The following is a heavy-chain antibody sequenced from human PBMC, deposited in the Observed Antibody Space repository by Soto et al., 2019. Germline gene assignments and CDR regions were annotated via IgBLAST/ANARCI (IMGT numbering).Heavy chain of an antibody. CDR1: GGSISSGGYS. D-gene: IGHD3-22*01. CDR2: IYHSGST. CDR3: ASGGGDSSGYCFQH. J-gene: IGHJ1*01. Sequence: NPSETLSLTCAVSGGSISSGGYSWSWIRQPPGKGLEWIGYIYHSGSTYYNPSLKSRVTISVDRSKNQFSLKLSSVTAADTAVYYCASGGGDSSGYCFQHWGQGTLVTVSS. V-gene: IGHV4-30-2*01.